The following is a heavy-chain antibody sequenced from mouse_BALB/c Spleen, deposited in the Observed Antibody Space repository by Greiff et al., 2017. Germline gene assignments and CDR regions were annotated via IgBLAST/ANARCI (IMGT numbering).Heavy chain of an antibody. V-gene: IGHV1-4*01. CDR3: SEDSAVYYCASRNYYGSSPLDY. CDR2: GQGLEWIG. D-gene: IGHD1-1*01. CDR1: YTFS. J-gene: IGHJ2*01. Sequence: VQLQQSGPELARPWASVKISCQAFYTFSRRVYFAIRDTNYWMQWVKQRPGQGLEWIGYINPSTGYTEYNQEFKDKATLTADKSSSTAYMQLSSLTSEDSAVYYCASRNYYGSSPLDYWGQGTTRTVSS.